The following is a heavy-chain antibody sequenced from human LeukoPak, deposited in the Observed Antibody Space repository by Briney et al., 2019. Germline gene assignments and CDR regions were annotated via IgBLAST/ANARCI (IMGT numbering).Heavy chain of an antibody. CDR3: ATAACSSTSCLPGYYYYMDV. D-gene: IGHD2-2*01. V-gene: IGHV1-24*01. Sequence: ASVKVSCKVSGYTLTELSMHWVRQAPGKGLEWMGGFDPEDGETIYAQKFQGRVTMTEDTSTDTAYMELSSLRSEDTAVYYCATAACSSTSCLPGYYYYMDVWGKGTTVTVSS. CDR2: FDPEDGET. CDR1: GYTLTELS. J-gene: IGHJ6*03.